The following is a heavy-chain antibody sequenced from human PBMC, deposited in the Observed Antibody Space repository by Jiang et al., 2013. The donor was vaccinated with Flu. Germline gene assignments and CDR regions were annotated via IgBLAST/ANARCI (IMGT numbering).Heavy chain of an antibody. D-gene: IGHD3-22*01. CDR1: GGSISSTSW. V-gene: IGHV4-4*02. J-gene: IGHJ4*02. Sequence: TLSLTCAVSGGSISSTSWWSWSAAPGRAGVDWEIYHSGSTNYNPSLKSRVTISVDRSKNQFSLKVNSVTAADTAVYYCTRRGLNYDSSGYDYWGQGTLVTVSS. CDR3: TRRGLNYDSSGYDY. CDR2: IYHSGST.